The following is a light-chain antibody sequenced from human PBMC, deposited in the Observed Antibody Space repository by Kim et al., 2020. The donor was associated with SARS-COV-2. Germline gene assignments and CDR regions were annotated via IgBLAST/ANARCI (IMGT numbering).Light chain of an antibody. V-gene: IGKV1-16*02. CDR3: QQYSSFPLT. Sequence: DIQMTQSPSSLSASVGDRVTITCRASQDIRHFLAWFQQKPGKAPRSLIYTASNLQSGVPSKFSGSGSGTDFTLTFTSLQPEDFAAYYCQQYSSFPLTFGGGTKLEI. J-gene: IGKJ4*01. CDR1: QDIRHF. CDR2: TAS.